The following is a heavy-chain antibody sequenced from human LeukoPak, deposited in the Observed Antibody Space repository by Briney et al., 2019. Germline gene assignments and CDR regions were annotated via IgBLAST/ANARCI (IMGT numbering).Heavy chain of an antibody. Sequence: ASVKVSCKASGYTFTSYAMHWVRQAPGQRLEWMEWINAGNGNTKYSQKFQGRVTITRDTSASTAYMELSSLRSEDTAVYYCARREAVAGPYYYYYYGMDVWGQGTTVTVSS. D-gene: IGHD6-19*01. J-gene: IGHJ6*02. CDR3: ARREAVAGPYYYYYYGMDV. CDR2: INAGNGNT. V-gene: IGHV1-3*01. CDR1: GYTFTSYA.